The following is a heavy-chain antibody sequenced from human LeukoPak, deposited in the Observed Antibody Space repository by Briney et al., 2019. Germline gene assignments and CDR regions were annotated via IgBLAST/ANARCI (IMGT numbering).Heavy chain of an antibody. Sequence: GESLKISCEASGYTFTNYWIGWVRQMPGKDLEWMGFIYPRDSDTKYNPSLEGQINISVDKSVSTTFLQWSGLKASDTASYYCARVITGRWLQYDYWGQGTLVTVSS. CDR2: IYPRDSDT. CDR3: ARVITGRWLQYDY. V-gene: IGHV5-51*01. J-gene: IGHJ4*02. CDR1: GYTFTNYW. D-gene: IGHD5-24*01.